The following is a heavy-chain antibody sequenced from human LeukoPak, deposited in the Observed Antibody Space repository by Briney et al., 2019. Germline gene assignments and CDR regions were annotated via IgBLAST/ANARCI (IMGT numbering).Heavy chain of an antibody. CDR2: INPNSGGT. CDR1: GYTFTGYY. V-gene: IGHV1-2*02. J-gene: IGHJ4*02. D-gene: IGHD3-22*01. CDR3: ARAIGTDLRLYYDSSGYYY. Sequence: ASVKVSCKASGYTFTGYYMHWVRQAPGQGLEWMGWINPNSGGTNYAQKFQGRVTMTRDTSISTAYMELSRLRSDDTAVYYCARAIGTDLRLYYDSSGYYYWVQGTLVTVSS.